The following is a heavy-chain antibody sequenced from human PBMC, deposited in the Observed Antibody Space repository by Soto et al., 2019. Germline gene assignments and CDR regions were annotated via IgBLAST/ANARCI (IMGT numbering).Heavy chain of an antibody. Sequence: QVQLVESGGGVVQPGRSLRLSCAASGFTFSSFVLHWVRQAPGKGLEWVSLISSDGNKIYYAYSVKGRFTISRDNSQNTLYLQMNSLTGEDTAVYYCARDRDFYNRAFLDSWGQGTLVNVSS. CDR2: ISSDGNKI. D-gene: IGHD1-1*01. J-gene: IGHJ4*02. CDR3: ARDRDFYNRAFLDS. CDR1: GFTFSSFV. V-gene: IGHV3-30-3*01.